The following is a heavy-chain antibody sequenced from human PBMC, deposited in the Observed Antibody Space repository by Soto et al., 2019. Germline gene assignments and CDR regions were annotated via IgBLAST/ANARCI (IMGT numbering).Heavy chain of an antibody. CDR3: ARDPSPDSSGWYYFDY. D-gene: IGHD6-19*01. CDR2: VSRSGTTV. Sequence: GGSLRLSCAASGFTFSTYNMNWVRQAPGKGLEWVSYVSRSGTTVYYADSVKGRFTVSRDNARNSLYLQMNSLRDNDTALYYCARDPSPDSSGWYYFDYWGQGALVTVSS. J-gene: IGHJ4*02. CDR1: GFTFSTYN. V-gene: IGHV3-48*02.